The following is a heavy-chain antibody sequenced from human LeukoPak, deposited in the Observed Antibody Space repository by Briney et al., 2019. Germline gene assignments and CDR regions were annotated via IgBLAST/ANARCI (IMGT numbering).Heavy chain of an antibody. Sequence: SETLSLTCTVSGDSISSYFWNWIRQPPGKGLEWIGYVSYSGSTNYNPSFKSRVTISVDTSKTQFSLKLNSVTAADTAVYYCARRRAEGGSNGHYNWSDPWGQGTLVTVSS. CDR2: VSYSGST. CDR1: GDSISSYF. J-gene: IGHJ5*02. V-gene: IGHV4-59*08. CDR3: ARRRAEGGSNGHYNWSDP. D-gene: IGHD6-13*01.